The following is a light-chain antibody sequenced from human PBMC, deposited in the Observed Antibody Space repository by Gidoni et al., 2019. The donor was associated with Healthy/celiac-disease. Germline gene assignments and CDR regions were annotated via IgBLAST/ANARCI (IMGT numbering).Light chain of an antibody. CDR3: RHYGPSSFT. Sequence: EIVLTQHPGTLSWPPGERATPSCRASQSVISNYLAWYKLNIGQAPRLLIYCASSRATGLPDGCSGSRSGTDFTLTISRLVPADFAVYYCRHYGPSSFTFGPXTKVDIK. CDR2: CAS. J-gene: IGKJ3*01. V-gene: IGKV3-20*01. CDR1: QSVISNY.